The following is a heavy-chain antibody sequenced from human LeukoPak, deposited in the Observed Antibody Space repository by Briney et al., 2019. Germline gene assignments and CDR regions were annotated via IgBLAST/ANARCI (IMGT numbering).Heavy chain of an antibody. J-gene: IGHJ6*02. CDR3: ASGDILTGYRYYYGMDV. CDR1: GGTFSSYA. Sequence: VASVKVSCKASGGTFSSYAISWVRQAPGQGLEWMGGIIPIFGTANYAQKFQGRVTITADESTSTAYMELSSLRSEDTAVYYCASGDILTGYRYYYGMDVWGQGTTVTVSS. D-gene: IGHD3-9*01. V-gene: IGHV1-69*01. CDR2: IIPIFGTA.